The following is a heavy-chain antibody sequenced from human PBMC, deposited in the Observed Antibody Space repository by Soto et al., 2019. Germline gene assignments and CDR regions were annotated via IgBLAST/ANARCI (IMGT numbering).Heavy chain of an antibody. CDR2: FESSGSC. D-gene: IGHD6-19*01. CDR1: GASISGYY. CDR3: ARGDSGSPDNFEH. Sequence: TSETLSRTCTVSGASISGYYWSCIRQSSGKGLEWLGRFESSGSCIYNPSLGSRVTMSIDTSKRRLSLALRSVAPADTAVYYCARGDSGSPDNFEHRAQGIMVPLSS. V-gene: IGHV4-4*07. J-gene: IGHJ5*02.